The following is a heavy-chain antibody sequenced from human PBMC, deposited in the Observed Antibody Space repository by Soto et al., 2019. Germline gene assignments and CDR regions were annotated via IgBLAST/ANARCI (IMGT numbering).Heavy chain of an antibody. CDR3: ARHLGVAAAGNY. V-gene: IGHV4-39*01. CDR1: GGSISISSYY. J-gene: IGHJ4*02. CDR2: IYYSGST. Sequence: SETLSLTCTVSGGSISISSYYWGCIRQPPGKGLEWIGSIYYSGSTYYNPSLKSRVTISVDTSKNQFSLKLSSVTAADTAVYYCARHLGVAAAGNYWGQGTLVTVSS. D-gene: IGHD6-13*01.